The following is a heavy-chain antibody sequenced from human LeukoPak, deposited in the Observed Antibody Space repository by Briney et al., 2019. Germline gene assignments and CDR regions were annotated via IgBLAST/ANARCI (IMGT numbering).Heavy chain of an antibody. Sequence: PSETLSLTCTVSGGSISSYYWSWIRQPPGKGLEWIGNIFHIGSTNYNPPLKSRLTISVDKSKNQFSLNLNSVTTADTAVYYCARGGLGYYYYMDVWGRGTTVTVSS. V-gene: IGHV4-59*01. CDR2: IFHIGST. J-gene: IGHJ6*03. CDR3: ARGGLGYYYYMDV. D-gene: IGHD2-15*01. CDR1: GGSISSYY.